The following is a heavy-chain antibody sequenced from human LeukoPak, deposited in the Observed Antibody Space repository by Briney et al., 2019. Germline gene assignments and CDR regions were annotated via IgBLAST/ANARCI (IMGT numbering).Heavy chain of an antibody. CDR3: AREGAANFYYYYYYMDV. CDR1: GGSISSYY. CDR2: IYTSGST. D-gene: IGHD1-26*01. Sequence: PSETLSLTCTVSGGSISSYYWSWIRQPAGKGLEWIGRIYTSGSTNYNTSLKSRVTISVDKSKNQFSLKLSSVTAADTAVYYCAREGAANFYYYYYYMDVWGKGTTVTVSS. J-gene: IGHJ6*03. V-gene: IGHV4-4*07.